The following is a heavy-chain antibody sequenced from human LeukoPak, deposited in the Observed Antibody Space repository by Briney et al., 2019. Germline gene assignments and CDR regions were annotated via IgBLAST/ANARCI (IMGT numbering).Heavy chain of an antibody. CDR3: ARAGILTGYYKHPFDY. CDR2: INWNGGST. CDR1: GFTFDDYG. Sequence: PGGSLRLSCAASGFTFDDYGMSWVRQAPGKGLEWVSGINWNGGSTGYADSVKGRFTISRDNAKSSLYLQMNSLRAEDTALYYCARAGILTGYYKHPFDYWGQGTLVTVSS. D-gene: IGHD3-9*01. V-gene: IGHV3-20*04. J-gene: IGHJ4*02.